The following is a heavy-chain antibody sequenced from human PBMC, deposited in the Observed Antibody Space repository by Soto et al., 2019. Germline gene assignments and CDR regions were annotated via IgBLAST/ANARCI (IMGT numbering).Heavy chain of an antibody. CDR2: ISCSGGGT. CDR3: AKDFLYSNSSYPFDY. J-gene: IGHJ4*03. D-gene: IGHD6-13*01. V-gene: IGHV3-23*01. Sequence: EVQLLESGGGLVQPGGSLRLSCAASAFTFSSYAMSWVRQAPGKWLEWVSAISCSGGGTYYADSVKGRFTISRDNSKNSLYLQMNSLRGEDTAVYYCAKDFLYSNSSYPFDYWGPGILVTVSS. CDR1: AFTFSSYA.